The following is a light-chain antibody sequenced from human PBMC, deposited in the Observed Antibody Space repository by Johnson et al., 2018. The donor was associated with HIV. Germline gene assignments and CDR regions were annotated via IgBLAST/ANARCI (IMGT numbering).Light chain of an antibody. V-gene: IGLV1-51*01. CDR2: DNN. J-gene: IGLJ1*01. CDR1: SSNIGNNY. CDR3: ATWDNSMTDGGV. Sequence: SVLTQPPSVSAAPGQKVTISCSGSSSNIGNNYVSWYQQLPGTAPKLLIYDNNKRPPEIPDRFSGSKSATSATLGITGLQTGYEAEYYCATWDNSMTDGGVFGTGTKVTVL.